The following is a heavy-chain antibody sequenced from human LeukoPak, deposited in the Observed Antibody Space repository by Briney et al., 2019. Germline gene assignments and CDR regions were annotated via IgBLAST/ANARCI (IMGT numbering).Heavy chain of an antibody. D-gene: IGHD3-22*01. CDR1: GFTFSSYS. CDR3: ARDNYDSSGYYYYSPFDY. CDR2: ISSSSSYI. J-gene: IGHJ4*02. Sequence: GGSLRLSCAASGFTFSSYSMNWVRQAPGKGLEWVSSISSSSSYIYYADSAKGRFTISRDNAKNSLYLQMNSLRAEDTAVYYCARDNYDSSGYYYYSPFDYWGQGTLVTVSS. V-gene: IGHV3-21*01.